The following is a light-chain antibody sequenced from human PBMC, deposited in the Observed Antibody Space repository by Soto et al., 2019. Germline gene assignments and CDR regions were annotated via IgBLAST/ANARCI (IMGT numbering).Light chain of an antibody. CDR1: QSISSDH. CDR2: GAS. CDR3: QHYGNSPPSVT. V-gene: IGKV3-20*01. J-gene: IGKJ3*01. Sequence: EVVLTQSPDTLSLSPGERATLSCRASQSISSDHLVWYQQKPGQAPRLLIYGASSRATGIPDRFSGSGSGTDFTLTINRLEPEDFAVYYCQHYGNSPPSVTFGPGTKVDIK.